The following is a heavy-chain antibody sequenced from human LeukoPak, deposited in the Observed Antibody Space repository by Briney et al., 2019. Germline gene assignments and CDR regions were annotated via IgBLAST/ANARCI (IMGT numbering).Heavy chain of an antibody. J-gene: IGHJ4*02. D-gene: IGHD3-3*01. V-gene: IGHV3-7*01. CDR3: ARTITIFGVVILGDY. Sequence: GGSLRLSCAASGFTFSSYWMSWVRQAPGKGLEWVANIKQDGSEKYYVDSVKGRFTISRDNAKNSLYLQMNSLRAEDTAVYYCARTITIFGVVILGDYWGQGTLVTVSS. CDR1: GFTFSSYW. CDR2: IKQDGSEK.